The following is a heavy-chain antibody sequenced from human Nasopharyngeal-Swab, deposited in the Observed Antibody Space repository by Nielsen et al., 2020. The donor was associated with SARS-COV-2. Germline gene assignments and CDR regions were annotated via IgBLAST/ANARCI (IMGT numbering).Heavy chain of an antibody. V-gene: IGHV3-15*01. CDR1: GFTFSDAW. J-gene: IGHJ4*02. Sequence: GESLKISCAASGFTFSDAWMSWVRQAPGKGLEWVGRIKSETDGGTTDYAAPVKGGFTISRDDSKNTLHLQLNSLNTEDTAMYYCVTDFGGFWGQGTLVTVSS. D-gene: IGHD3-16*01. CDR3: VTDFGGF. CDR2: IKSETDGGTT.